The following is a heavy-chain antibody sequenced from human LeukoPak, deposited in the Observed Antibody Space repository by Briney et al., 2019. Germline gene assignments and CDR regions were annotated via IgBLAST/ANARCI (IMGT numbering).Heavy chain of an antibody. CDR3: VRGVGDSGYVRFADY. D-gene: IGHD5-12*01. CDR2: MHYSGST. Sequence: PAETLSLTCSVSGASISSYCWRWVRQPPGKGLEWIWYMHYSGSTRYNPSLKSRVTIPVDTTTNKTPLKLTSMTAADTAAEYCVRGVGDSGYVRFADYWGEEILVIVS. V-gene: IGHV4-59*01. J-gene: IGHJ4*02. CDR1: GASISSYC.